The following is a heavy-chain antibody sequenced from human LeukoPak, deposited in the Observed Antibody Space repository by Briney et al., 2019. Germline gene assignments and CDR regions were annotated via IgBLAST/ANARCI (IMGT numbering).Heavy chain of an antibody. V-gene: IGHV1-18*04. CDR2: ISAYNGNT. J-gene: IGHJ4*02. Sequence: ASVKVSCKASGYTFTGYYMHWVRQAPGQGLEWMGWISAYNGNTNYAQKLQGRVTMTTDTSTSTAYMELRSLRSDDTAVYYCARDRGYFDWLSPDYWGQGTLVTVSS. CDR1: GYTFTGYY. CDR3: ARDRGYFDWLSPDY. D-gene: IGHD3-9*01.